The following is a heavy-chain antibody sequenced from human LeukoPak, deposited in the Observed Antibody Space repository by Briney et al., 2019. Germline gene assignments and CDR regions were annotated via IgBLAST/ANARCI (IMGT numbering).Heavy chain of an antibody. J-gene: IGHJ4*02. Sequence: ASVKVSCKASGYTFIDYFIHWVRQAPGQGLEWMGWIIPKSGATNYAQRFRDRVTVTSDTSTAYMDLSRLTSDDTAVYYCARDLRSGGVTYGQDSWGQGTLVTVSS. V-gene: IGHV1-2*02. CDR1: GYTFIDYF. CDR3: ARDLRSGGVTYGQDS. D-gene: IGHD5-18*01. CDR2: IIPKSGAT.